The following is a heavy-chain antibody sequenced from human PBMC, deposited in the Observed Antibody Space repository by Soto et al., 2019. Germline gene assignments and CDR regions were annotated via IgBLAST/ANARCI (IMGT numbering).Heavy chain of an antibody. J-gene: IGHJ4*02. V-gene: IGHV3-53*01. CDR3: ARTYGAGSYFSDF. Sequence: EVQLVESGGDFIQPGGSLRLSCAVSGITVSSNYMTWVRQAPGKGLEWVSLRLSDGRTQYADSVKGRFTISRDDFKNTLYLQMNSLRSEDTDVYYCARTYGAGSYFSDFWGQGTLVTVSS. CDR1: GITVSSNY. D-gene: IGHD3-10*01. CDR2: RLSDGRT.